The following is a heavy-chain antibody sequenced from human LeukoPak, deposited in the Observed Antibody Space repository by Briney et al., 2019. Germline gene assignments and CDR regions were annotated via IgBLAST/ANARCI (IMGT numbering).Heavy chain of an antibody. CDR2: TSYDGSNK. J-gene: IGHJ4*02. D-gene: IGHD1-26*01. Sequence: GGSLRLSCAASGFTFSIYGMHWVRQAPGKGLEWVAVTSYDGSNKYYADSVKGRFTISRDNSKNTLYLQMNSLRAEDTAVYYCAKDRTGGSYYDLNFDYWGQGTLVTVSS. CDR3: AKDRTGGSYYDLNFDY. V-gene: IGHV3-30*18. CDR1: GFTFSIYG.